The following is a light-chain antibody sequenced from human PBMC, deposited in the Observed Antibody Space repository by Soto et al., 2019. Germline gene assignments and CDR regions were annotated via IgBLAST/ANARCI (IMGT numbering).Light chain of an antibody. J-gene: IGLJ2*01. CDR2: DVS. V-gene: IGLV2-14*01. CDR1: SSDVGGYNS. Sequence: QSVLTQPGSVSGSPGQSITISCTGTSSDVGGYNSVSWHQQHPGKAPKLIIFDVSNRPSGVSDRFSGSKSGSTASLTISGLQAEDEADYYCSSYTGSNTVIFGGGTKLTVL. CDR3: SSYTGSNTVI.